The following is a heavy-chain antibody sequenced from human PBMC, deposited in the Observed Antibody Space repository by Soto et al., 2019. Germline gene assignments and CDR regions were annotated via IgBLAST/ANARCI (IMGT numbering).Heavy chain of an antibody. D-gene: IGHD1-1*01. Sequence: QVQLQQWGAGLLKPSETLSLTCAVYGGSFSGYYWSWIRQPPGKGLEWIGEINHSGSTNYNPSLKSRVTISVDTSKNQFSLKLSSVTAADTAVYYCARGPRDWNPSRARERFDYWGQGTLVTVSS. J-gene: IGHJ4*02. V-gene: IGHV4-34*01. CDR2: INHSGST. CDR3: ARGPRDWNPSRARERFDY. CDR1: GGSFSGYY.